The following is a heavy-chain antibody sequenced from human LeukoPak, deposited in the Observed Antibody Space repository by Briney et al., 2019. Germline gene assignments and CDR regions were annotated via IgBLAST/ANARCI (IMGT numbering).Heavy chain of an antibody. CDR3: ARGLSGYSSFNWFDP. CDR2: INHSGST. V-gene: IGHV4-34*01. D-gene: IGHD6-19*01. CDR1: GGSFSGYY. J-gene: IGHJ5*02. Sequence: PSATLSLTSAVYGGSFSGYYWSWIRQPPGKGLEWIGEINHSGSTNSNPSLKSRVTISVDTSKNQFSLKLSSVTAADTAVYYCARGLSGYSSFNWFDPWGQGTLVTVSS.